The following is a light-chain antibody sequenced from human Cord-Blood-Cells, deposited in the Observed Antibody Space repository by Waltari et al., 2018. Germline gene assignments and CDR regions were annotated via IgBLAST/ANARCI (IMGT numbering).Light chain of an antibody. CDR1: QSVSSY. CDR2: DAS. CDR3: QQRSNWLT. V-gene: IGKV3-11*01. J-gene: IGKJ4*01. Sequence: EIVLTQSPATLSLSPGERATLSCRASQSVSSYLAWYQQKPGQAPRLLIYDASNRATGIPARCRGSGSGKDFTLTISSREPEDFAVYYCQQRSNWLTFGGGTKVEIK.